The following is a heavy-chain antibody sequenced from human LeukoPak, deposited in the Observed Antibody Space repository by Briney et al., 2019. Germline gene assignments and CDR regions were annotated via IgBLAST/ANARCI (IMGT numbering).Heavy chain of an antibody. CDR3: TKGRRSGYLDAFDI. D-gene: IGHD3-22*01. Sequence: GGSLSLSCAASGFSFSVYVMTWVRQALGKGLEWVSSMSGSGDTTFYADSVKGRFTMSRDNSKKMLFLQMNRLRDEDTAVYYCTKGRRSGYLDAFDIWGRGTLVTVSS. V-gene: IGHV3-23*01. CDR2: MSGSGDTT. J-gene: IGHJ3*02. CDR1: GFSFSVYV.